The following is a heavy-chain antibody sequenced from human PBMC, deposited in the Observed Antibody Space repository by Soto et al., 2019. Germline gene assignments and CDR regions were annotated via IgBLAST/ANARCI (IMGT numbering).Heavy chain of an antibody. CDR2: ISYDGSNK. D-gene: IGHD3-3*01. Sequence: GALRLSCAASGFTFSSYAMHWVRQAPGKGLEWVAVISYDGSNKYYADSVKGRFTISRDNSKNTLYLQMNSLRAEDTAVYYCARAKLEWLLLFDYWGQGTLVTVSS. V-gene: IGHV3-30-3*01. CDR3: ARAKLEWLLLFDY. CDR1: GFTFSSYA. J-gene: IGHJ4*02.